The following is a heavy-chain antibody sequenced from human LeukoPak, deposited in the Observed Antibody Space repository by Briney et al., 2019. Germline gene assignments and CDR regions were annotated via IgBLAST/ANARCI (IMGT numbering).Heavy chain of an antibody. D-gene: IGHD4-17*01. V-gene: IGHV3-48*04. CDR2: ISSSGSTI. Sequence: GGSLRLSCVASGFTFSPHSMNWVRQAPGKGLEWVSYISSSGSTIYYADSVKGRFTISRDNAKNSLYLQMNSLRAEDTAVYYCARAGTVTSGAFDIWGQGTMVTVSS. CDR1: GFTFSPHS. CDR3: ARAGTVTSGAFDI. J-gene: IGHJ3*02.